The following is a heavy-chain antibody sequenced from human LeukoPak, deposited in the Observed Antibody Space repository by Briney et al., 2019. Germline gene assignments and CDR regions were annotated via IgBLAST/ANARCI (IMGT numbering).Heavy chain of an antibody. CDR3: ARGRGSMVRGVIPRYGMDV. V-gene: IGHV4-31*03. CDR1: GGSISSGGYC. D-gene: IGHD3-10*01. J-gene: IGHJ6*04. Sequence: KPPQRLSLTCTLSGGSISSGGYCWGWIRHHRGRGREWIAYIYYSGSTYYNPSPKSRVTISVDTSKNQYSLNLSSVTAADTAGSFCARGRGSMVRGVIPRYGMDVWGKGRTVTVS. CDR2: IYYSGST.